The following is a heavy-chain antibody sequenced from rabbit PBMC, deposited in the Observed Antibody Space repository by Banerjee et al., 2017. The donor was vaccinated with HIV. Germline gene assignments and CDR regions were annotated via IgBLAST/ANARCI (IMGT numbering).Heavy chain of an antibody. CDR1: GFTISSSY. Sequence: QLKETGGGLVQPGGSLTLSCTASGFTISSSYWMSWVRQAPGKGLEWIGYIDPVFGSTYYASWVNGRFTISSHNAQNTLYLQLNSLTAADTATYFCARLGVDYYNLWGPGTLVTVS. CDR3: ARLGVDYYNL. D-gene: IGHD4-1*01. CDR2: IDPVFGST. V-gene: IGHV1S7*01. J-gene: IGHJ4*01.